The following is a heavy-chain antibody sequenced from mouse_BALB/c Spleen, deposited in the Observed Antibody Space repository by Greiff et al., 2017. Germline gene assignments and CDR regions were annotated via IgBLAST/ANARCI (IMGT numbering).Heavy chain of an antibody. D-gene: IGHD2-4*01. CDR1: GYSITSDYA. V-gene: IGHV3-2*02. Sequence: VQLKESGPGLVKPSQSLSLTCTVTGYSITSDYAWNWIRQFPGNKLEWMGYISYSGSTSYNPSLKSRISITRDTSKNQFFLQLNSVTTEDTATYYCASIYYDYDGVYYYAMDYWGQGTSVTVSS. CDR2: ISYSGST. CDR3: ASIYYDYDGVYYYAMDY. J-gene: IGHJ4*01.